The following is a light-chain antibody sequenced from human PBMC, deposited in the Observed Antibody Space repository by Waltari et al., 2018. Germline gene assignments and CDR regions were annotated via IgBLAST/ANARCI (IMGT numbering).Light chain of an antibody. Sequence: DIVMTQSPDPLAVSLGERPTIHCTSSQRVLSTSSNKNFLAWYQQRPRQPPKLLIRWASTRESGVPDRFSGSGSDTDFTLTISSLQPEDVAVYYCQHYFDAPPWTFGQGTKVEIK. CDR1: QRVLSTSSNKNF. CDR3: QHYFDAPPWT. V-gene: IGKV4-1*01. J-gene: IGKJ1*01. CDR2: WAS.